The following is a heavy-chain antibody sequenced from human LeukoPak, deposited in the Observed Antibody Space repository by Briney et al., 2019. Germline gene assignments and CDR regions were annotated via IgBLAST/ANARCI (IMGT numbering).Heavy chain of an antibody. CDR3: ARHVWFGELLSPFDY. CDR2: INHSGST. D-gene: IGHD3-10*01. J-gene: IGHJ4*02. CDR1: GGSFSGYY. Sequence: SETLSLTCAVYGGSFSGYYWSWIRQPPGKGLEWIGEINHSGSTNYNPSLKSRVTISVDTSKNQFSLKLSSVTAADTAVYYCARHVWFGELLSPFDYWGQGTLVTVSS. V-gene: IGHV4-34*01.